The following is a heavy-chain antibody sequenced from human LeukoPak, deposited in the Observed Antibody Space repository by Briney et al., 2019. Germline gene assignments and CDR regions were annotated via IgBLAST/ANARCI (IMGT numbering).Heavy chain of an antibody. CDR2: ISAYNGNT. D-gene: IGHD3-22*01. Sequence: ASVKVSCKASGYTFTSYGISWVRQAPGQGLEWMGWISAYNGNTNYAQKLQGRVTMTTDTSTSTAYMELRSLRSDDTAVYYCAGQTYYYDSSGPTPFDPWGQGTLVTVSS. CDR1: GYTFTSYG. CDR3: AGQTYYYDSSGPTPFDP. V-gene: IGHV1-18*01. J-gene: IGHJ5*02.